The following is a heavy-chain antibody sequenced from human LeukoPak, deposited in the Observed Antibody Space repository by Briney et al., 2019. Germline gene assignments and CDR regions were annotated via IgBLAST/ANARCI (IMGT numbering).Heavy chain of an antibody. J-gene: IGHJ6*03. Sequence: ASVKVSCKASGYTFTSYYMHWVRQAPGQGLEWMGIINPSGGSTSYAQKFQGRVTMTRDMSTSTVYMELSSLRYEDTAVYSCARDSSSSRWYYYYYYYVDVWGKGTTVTVSS. V-gene: IGHV1-46*01. CDR1: GYTFTSYY. D-gene: IGHD6-6*01. CDR2: INPSGGST. CDR3: ARDSSSSRWYYYYYYYVDV.